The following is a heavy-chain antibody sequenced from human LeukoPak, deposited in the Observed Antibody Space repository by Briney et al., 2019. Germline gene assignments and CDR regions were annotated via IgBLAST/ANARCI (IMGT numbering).Heavy chain of an antibody. CDR2: ISGSGGST. CDR3: ARDPYMITFGGVIERYYFDY. J-gene: IGHJ4*02. CDR1: GFTFSSYA. Sequence: GGSLRLSCAASGFTFSSYAMSWVRQAPGKGLEWVSGISGSGGSTDYADSVKGRFTISRDNSKNTLYLQMNSLRAEDTAVYYCARDPYMITFGGVIERYYFDYWGQGTLVTVSS. D-gene: IGHD3-16*02. V-gene: IGHV3-23*01.